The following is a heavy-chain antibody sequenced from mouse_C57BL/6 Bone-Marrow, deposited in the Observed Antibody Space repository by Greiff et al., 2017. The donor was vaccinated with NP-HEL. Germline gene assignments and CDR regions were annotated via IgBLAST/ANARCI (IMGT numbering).Heavy chain of an antibody. CDR3: ARHLDYGSSYDWYFDV. CDR1: GFSLTSYG. Sequence: VQVVESGPGLVAPSQSLSITCTVSGFSLTSYGVHWVRQPPGKGLEWLVVIWSDGSTTYNSALKSRLSISKDNSKSQVFLKMNSLQTDDTAMYYCARHLDYGSSYDWYFDVWGTGTTVTVSS. V-gene: IGHV2-6-1*01. CDR2: IWSDGST. D-gene: IGHD1-1*01. J-gene: IGHJ1*03.